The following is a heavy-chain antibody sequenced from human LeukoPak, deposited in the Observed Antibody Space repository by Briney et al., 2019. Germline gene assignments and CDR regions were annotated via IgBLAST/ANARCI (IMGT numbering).Heavy chain of an antibody. Sequence: GGSLRLSCAASGFTFSSYAMHWVRQAPGKGLEWVAVISYDGSNKYYADSVKGRFTISRDNSKNTLYLQMNSLRAEDTAVYYCAREWRVDYYDSSLSAFDIWGQGTMVTVSS. CDR3: AREWRVDYYDSSLSAFDI. J-gene: IGHJ3*02. D-gene: IGHD3-22*01. CDR2: ISYDGSNK. V-gene: IGHV3-30-3*01. CDR1: GFTFSSYA.